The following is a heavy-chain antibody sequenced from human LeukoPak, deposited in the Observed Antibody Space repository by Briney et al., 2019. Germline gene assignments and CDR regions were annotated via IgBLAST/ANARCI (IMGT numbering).Heavy chain of an antibody. CDR2: IGSDGSA. D-gene: IGHD4-11*01. Sequence: GGSLTLSCAASGFTFSTNAMNWVRQAPGKGLEWIAGIGSDGSAFYTASVKGRFTISRDNSKNTLYLHMNSLSAEDTAIYYCAKSDYSGVPGFSWGQGTLVTVSS. CDR1: GFTFSTNA. CDR3: AKSDYSGVPGFS. V-gene: IGHV3-23*01. J-gene: IGHJ4*02.